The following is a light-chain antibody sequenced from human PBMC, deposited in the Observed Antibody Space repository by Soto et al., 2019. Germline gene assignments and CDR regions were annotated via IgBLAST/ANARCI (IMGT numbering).Light chain of an antibody. V-gene: IGLV2-14*01. CDR3: SSYTSSSTLGVL. Sequence: QSVLTQPASVSGSPGQSITIPCTGTRNDVGGYNFVSWYQQHPGKAPKVMIYDVSNRPSGVSNRFSGSKSGNTASLTISGLQAEDEADYYCSSYTSSSTLGVLFGGGTQLTVL. CDR1: RNDVGGYNF. J-gene: IGLJ2*01. CDR2: DVS.